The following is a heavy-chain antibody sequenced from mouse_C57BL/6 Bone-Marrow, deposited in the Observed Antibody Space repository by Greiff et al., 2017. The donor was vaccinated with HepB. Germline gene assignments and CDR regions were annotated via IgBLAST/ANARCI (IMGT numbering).Heavy chain of an antibody. V-gene: IGHV2-2*01. D-gene: IGHD1-2*01. CDR1: GFSLTSYG. J-gene: IGHJ3*01. Sequence: VQLQESGPGLVQPSQSLSITCTVSGFSLTSYGVHWVRQSPGKGLEWLGVIWSGGSTDYNAAFISRLSISKDNSKSQVFFKMNSLQADDTAIYYCASSLLRSPAWFAYWGQGTLVTVSA. CDR3: ASSLLRSPAWFAY. CDR2: IWSGGST.